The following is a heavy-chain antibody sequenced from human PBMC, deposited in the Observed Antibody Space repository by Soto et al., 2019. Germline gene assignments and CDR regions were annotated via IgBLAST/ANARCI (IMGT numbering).Heavy chain of an antibody. J-gene: IGHJ6*02. D-gene: IGHD3-9*01. CDR2: IWYDGSNK. CDR3: ARVYYDILRDYYYYGMDV. CDR1: GLTFSSYG. V-gene: IGHV3-33*01. Sequence: QVQLVESGGGVVQPGSSLRLSCAASGLTFSSYGMHWVRQAPGKGLEWVAVIWYDGSNKYYADSVKGRFTISRDNSKNTLYLQMNSLRAEDTAVYYCARVYYDILRDYYYYGMDVWGQGTTVTVSS.